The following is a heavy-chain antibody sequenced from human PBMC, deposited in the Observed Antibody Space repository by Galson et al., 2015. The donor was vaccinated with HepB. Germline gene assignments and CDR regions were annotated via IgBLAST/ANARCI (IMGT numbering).Heavy chain of an antibody. Sequence: SLRLSCAASGFTFSSYAMHWVRQAPGKGLEYVSAISSNGGSTYYADSVKGRFTISRDNSKNTLYLQMSSLRAEDTAVYYCVRWRGGPMIVVVEFDYWGQGTLVTVSS. CDR2: ISSNGGST. J-gene: IGHJ4*02. V-gene: IGHV3-64D*06. CDR1: GFTFSSYA. D-gene: IGHD3-22*01. CDR3: VRWRGGPMIVVVEFDY.